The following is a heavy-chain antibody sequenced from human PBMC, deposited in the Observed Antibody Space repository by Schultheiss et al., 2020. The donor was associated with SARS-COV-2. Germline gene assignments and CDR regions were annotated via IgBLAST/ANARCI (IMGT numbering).Heavy chain of an antibody. CDR2: IWYDGSNK. CDR1: GFTFSSYG. J-gene: IGHJ2*01. CDR3: ARGGSGWFREGTHPDWYFDL. Sequence: GGSLRLSCAASGFTFSSYGMHWVRQAPGKGLEWVAVIWYDGSNKYYADSVKGRFTISRDNSKNTLYLQMNSLRAGDTAVYYCARGGSGWFREGTHPDWYFDLWGRGTLVTVSS. D-gene: IGHD6-19*01. V-gene: IGHV3-33*01.